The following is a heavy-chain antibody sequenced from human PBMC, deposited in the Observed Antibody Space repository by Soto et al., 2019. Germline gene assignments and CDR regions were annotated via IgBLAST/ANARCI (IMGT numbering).Heavy chain of an antibody. D-gene: IGHD3-3*01. Sequence: SVKVSCKASGGTFSSYAISWVRQAPGQGLEWMGGIIPIFGTANYAQKFQGRVTITADESTSTAYMELSSLRSEDTAVYYCARSRFLEWLPPNWLDPWGQGTLVTVSS. CDR3: ARSRFLEWLPPNWLDP. V-gene: IGHV1-69*13. J-gene: IGHJ5*02. CDR1: GGTFSSYA. CDR2: IIPIFGTA.